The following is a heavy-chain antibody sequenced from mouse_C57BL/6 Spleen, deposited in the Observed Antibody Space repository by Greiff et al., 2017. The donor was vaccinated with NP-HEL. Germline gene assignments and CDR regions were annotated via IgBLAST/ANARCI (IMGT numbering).Heavy chain of an antibody. D-gene: IGHD2-2*01. CDR2: IHPNSGST. J-gene: IGHJ3*01. Sequence: VKLQQPGAELVKPGASVKLSCKASGYTFTSYWMHWVKQRPGQGLEWIGMIHPNSGSTNYNEKFKSKATLTVDKSSSTAYMQLSSLTSEDSAVYYCASMVTTTPFAYWGQGTLVTVSA. CDR3: ASMVTTTPFAY. CDR1: GYTFTSYW. V-gene: IGHV1-64*01.